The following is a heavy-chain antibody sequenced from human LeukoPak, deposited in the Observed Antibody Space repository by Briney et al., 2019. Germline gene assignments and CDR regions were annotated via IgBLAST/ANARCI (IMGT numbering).Heavy chain of an antibody. D-gene: IGHD6-19*01. V-gene: IGHV3-21*01. Sequence: PGGSLRLSCAASGFTFSSYSMNWVRQAPGKGLEWVSSISSSSFKYHADSVKGRFTISRDNAKSSLYLHMSSLRAEDTAVYYCARGSLAVAGTGVDYWGQGTLVTVSS. CDR3: ARGSLAVAGTGVDY. CDR2: ISSSSFK. CDR1: GFTFSSYS. J-gene: IGHJ4*02.